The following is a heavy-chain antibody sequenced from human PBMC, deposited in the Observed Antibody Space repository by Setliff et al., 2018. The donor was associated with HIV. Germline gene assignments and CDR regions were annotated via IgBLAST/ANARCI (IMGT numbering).Heavy chain of an antibody. J-gene: IGHJ6*03. D-gene: IGHD6-13*01. Sequence: PSETLSLTCAVYGGSFSGYCWSWIRQPPGKGLEWIGEMQHSGRTNYNPSLRSRVTTPVDTSTSQFSLKLSSVTAADTAVYYCARVSCSSWYSIPLYYYYSMDVWGKGTTVTVSS. CDR3: ARVSCSSWYSIPLYYYYSMDV. CDR1: GGSFSGYC. CDR2: MQHSGRT. V-gene: IGHV4-34*01.